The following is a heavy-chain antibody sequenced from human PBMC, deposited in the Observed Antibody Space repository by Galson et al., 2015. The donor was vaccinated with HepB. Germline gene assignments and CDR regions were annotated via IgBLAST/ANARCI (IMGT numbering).Heavy chain of an antibody. D-gene: IGHD6-6*01. CDR1: GGTFSSYA. Sequence: SVKVSCKASGGTFSSYAISWVRQAPGQGLEWMGGIIPIFGTANYAQKFQGRVTITADKSTSTAYMELSSLRSEDTAVYYCATPPYSSSGQGQFDYWGQGTLVTVSS. V-gene: IGHV1-69*06. CDR2: IIPIFGTA. CDR3: ATPPYSSSGQGQFDY. J-gene: IGHJ4*02.